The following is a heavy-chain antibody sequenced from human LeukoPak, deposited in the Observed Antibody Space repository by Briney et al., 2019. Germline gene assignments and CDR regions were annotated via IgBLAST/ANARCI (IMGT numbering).Heavy chain of an antibody. J-gene: IGHJ3*02. CDR1: GGSISSYY. CDR2: IYYSGST. Sequence: PSETLSLTCTVSGGSISSYYWSWIRQPPGKGLEWIGYIYYSGSTNYNPSLKSRVTISVDTSKNQFSLKLSSVTAADTAVYYCARHPPPLYYYDSSGIEAFDIWGQGTMVTVSS. D-gene: IGHD3-22*01. V-gene: IGHV4-59*08. CDR3: ARHPPPLYYYDSSGIEAFDI.